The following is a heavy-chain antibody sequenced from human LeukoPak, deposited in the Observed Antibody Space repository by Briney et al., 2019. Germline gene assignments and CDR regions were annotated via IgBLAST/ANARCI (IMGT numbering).Heavy chain of an antibody. CDR2: ISIAGEI. J-gene: IGHJ5*01. D-gene: IGHD3-16*01. CDR1: EGSLTGYF. V-gene: IGHV4-34*01. CDR3: VRQIGAGAFDL. Sequence: ASETLSLTCAVYEGSLTGYFWSWIRQPPGKGLEWLGEISIAGEINYNPSLGSRLTISMETSKKQFSLRINSVIDADTASYYCVRQIGAGAFDLWGRDRLVTVSS.